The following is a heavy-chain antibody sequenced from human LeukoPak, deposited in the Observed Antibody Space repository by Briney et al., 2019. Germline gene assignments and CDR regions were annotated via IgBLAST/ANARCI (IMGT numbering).Heavy chain of an antibody. D-gene: IGHD2-15*01. J-gene: IGHJ5*02. CDR3: ARERSDQYCSGGSCYAVIDP. V-gene: IGHV4-34*01. Sequence: SETLSLTCAVYGGSFSGYYWSWIRQPPGKGLEWIGEINHSGSTNYNPSLKSRVTISVDTSKNQLSLKLSSVTAADTAVYYCARERSDQYCSGGSCYAVIDPWGQGTLVTVSS. CDR2: INHSGST. CDR1: GGSFSGYY.